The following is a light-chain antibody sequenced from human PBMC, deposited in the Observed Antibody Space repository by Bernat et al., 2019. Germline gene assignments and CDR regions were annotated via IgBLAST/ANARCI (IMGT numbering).Light chain of an antibody. CDR1: QTVTSNY. CDR3: HQYGTSPYT. CDR2: SAS. V-gene: IGKV3-20*01. Sequence: EIVLTQSPGTLPLSPGERATLSCRASQTVTSNYLAWYQQKPGQTPRLLIFSASSRATGIPDRFSGSGSGTDFALTISRLGSEAFAVYYCHQYGTSPYTFGQGTKLGIK. J-gene: IGKJ2*01.